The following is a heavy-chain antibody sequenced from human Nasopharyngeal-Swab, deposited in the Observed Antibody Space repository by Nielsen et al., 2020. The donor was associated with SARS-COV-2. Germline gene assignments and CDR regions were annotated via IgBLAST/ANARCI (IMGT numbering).Heavy chain of an antibody. Sequence: ASVQVSCKASGYSFTEYDLNWVRQATAQGVEWMGWMNPRSGEADYAQKFQGRVIMTEDTSTDTAYLELSSLTSEDTAVHYCAILTRGGAFELWGQGTMVTVSS. CDR2: MNPRSGEA. CDR3: AILTRGGAFEL. D-gene: IGHD3-9*01. J-gene: IGHJ3*01. CDR1: GYSFTEYD. V-gene: IGHV1-8*01.